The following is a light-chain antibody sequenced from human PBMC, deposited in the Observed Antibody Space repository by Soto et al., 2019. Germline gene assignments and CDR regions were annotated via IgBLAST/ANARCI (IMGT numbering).Light chain of an antibody. J-gene: IGKJ2*01. V-gene: IGKV2-28*01. CDR1: QSLVYSNGYDY. CDR2: VGS. CDR3: MHALRTPYT. Sequence: EIVMTQSPLSLPVTPGEPASISCRSSQSLVYSNGYDYLDWYLQKPGQPPQLLIFVGSNRASGVPDRFSGSGSGTEFTLKMSRVEVYDVGVYYCMHALRTPYTFGQGTKLEIK.